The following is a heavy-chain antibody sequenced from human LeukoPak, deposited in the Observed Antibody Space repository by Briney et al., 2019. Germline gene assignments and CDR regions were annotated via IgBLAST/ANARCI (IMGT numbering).Heavy chain of an antibody. CDR1: GGSFSGYY. D-gene: IGHD3-22*01. V-gene: IGHV4-34*01. Sequence: SETLSLTCAVYGGSFSGYYWSWIRQPPGKGREWMGEINHSGSTNYNPSPKRRVTISVDTSKYQFSMKLSAVNAAHTAVYYCAGGAYYDRSGYYYRDYYYYMDVWGKGTTVTVSS. CDR3: AGGAYYDRSGYYYRDYYYYMDV. J-gene: IGHJ6*03. CDR2: INHSGST.